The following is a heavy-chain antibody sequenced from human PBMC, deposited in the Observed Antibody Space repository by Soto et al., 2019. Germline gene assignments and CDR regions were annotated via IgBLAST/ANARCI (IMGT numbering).Heavy chain of an antibody. J-gene: IGHJ4*02. Sequence: QVQLVQSGAEVKKPGSSVKVSCKASGGTFSSYTISWVRQAPGQGLEWMGRIIPILGIANYAQKFQGRVTITADKSTSTADMELSSLRSEDTAVYYCARGYYYDSSGCPFDYWGQGTLVTVSS. CDR1: GGTFSSYT. CDR3: ARGYYYDSSGCPFDY. V-gene: IGHV1-69*02. D-gene: IGHD3-22*01. CDR2: IIPILGIA.